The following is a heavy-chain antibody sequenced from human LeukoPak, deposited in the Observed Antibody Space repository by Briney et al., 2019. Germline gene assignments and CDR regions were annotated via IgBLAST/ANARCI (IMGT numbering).Heavy chain of an antibody. J-gene: IGHJ4*02. CDR2: ISSSSSYI. CDR1: GFSFSSYT. V-gene: IGHV3-21*04. Sequence: GGSLRLSCAASGFSFSSYTMNWVRQAPGKGLEWVSIISSSSSYIYYADSVKGRFTISRDNPKDTLYLQMNSLRADDTAVYYCAQVMGVRGAPSDYWGQGTLVTVSS. D-gene: IGHD3-10*01. CDR3: AQVMGVRGAPSDY.